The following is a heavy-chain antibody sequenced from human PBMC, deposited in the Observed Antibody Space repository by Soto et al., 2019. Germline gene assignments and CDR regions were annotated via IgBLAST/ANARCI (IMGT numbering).Heavy chain of an antibody. Sequence: QVQLVQSGAEVKKPGASVKVSCKASGYTFTSYYMHWVRQAPGQGLEWLGIINPSGGSTSYAQKFQGRVTMTRDTSTSTVYVELSSLRSEDTAVYYCARDPGYSSGWKDYFDYWGQGTLVTVSS. V-gene: IGHV1-46*01. D-gene: IGHD6-19*01. CDR3: ARDPGYSSGWKDYFDY. CDR1: GYTFTSYY. CDR2: INPSGGST. J-gene: IGHJ4*02.